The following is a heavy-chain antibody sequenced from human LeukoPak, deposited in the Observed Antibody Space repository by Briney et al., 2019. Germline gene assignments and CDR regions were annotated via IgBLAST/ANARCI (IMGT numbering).Heavy chain of an antibody. J-gene: IGHJ4*02. V-gene: IGHV3-23*01. CDR1: GFTFSMYA. CDR3: AKEGGNYPAFGY. CDR2: ISGRGDET. Sequence: GGSLRLSCAASGFTFSMYAMGWVRQAPGKGLEWVSTISGRGDETYYADSVKGRFTMSRDNSKNTLYLQMNSLRAEDTAVYYCAKEGGNYPAFGYWGQGTLVTVSS. D-gene: IGHD1-26*01.